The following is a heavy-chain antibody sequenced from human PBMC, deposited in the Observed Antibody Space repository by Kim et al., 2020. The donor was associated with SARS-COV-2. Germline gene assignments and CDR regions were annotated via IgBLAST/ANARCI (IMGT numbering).Heavy chain of an antibody. CDR3: SRDTRGLAAEYFQH. CDR1: GGSISSSY. CDR2: VYYSEST. Sequence: SETLSLTCTVSGGSISSSYWSWIRQPPGQGLEWMGYVYYSESTNYNPYLKSQVTISVDTSKNQFSLKLSSVTAADTAVYYCSRDTRGLAAEYFQHWGQGALVTVSS. V-gene: IGHV4-59*12. D-gene: IGHD1-26*01. J-gene: IGHJ1*01.